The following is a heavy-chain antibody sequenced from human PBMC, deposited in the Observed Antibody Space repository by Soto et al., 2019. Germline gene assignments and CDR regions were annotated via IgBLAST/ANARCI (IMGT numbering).Heavy chain of an antibody. J-gene: IGHJ5*02. CDR1: GGSISSGGYY. CDR3: ARAIAAAGKGGRGYWFDP. CDR2: IYYSGST. Sequence: QVQLQESGPGLVKPSQTLSLTCTVSGGSISSGGYYWSWIRQHPGKGLEWIGYIYYSGSTYYNPSIKTRGTLSVDTSKNKCSLKLSSVTAADTAVYYCARAIAAAGKGGRGYWFDPWGQGTLVTVSS. D-gene: IGHD6-13*01. V-gene: IGHV4-31*03.